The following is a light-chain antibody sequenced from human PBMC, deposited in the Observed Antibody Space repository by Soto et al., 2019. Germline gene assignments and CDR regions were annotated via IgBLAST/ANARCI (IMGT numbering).Light chain of an antibody. V-gene: IGKV1-39*01. J-gene: IGKJ5*01. CDR3: QQSYGTPIT. CDR2: VAS. CDR1: QSISRY. Sequence: MTQSPSSLSASVGDRVTIHCRASQSISRYLNWYHQKPGKAPNLLIYVASSLQSEVPSRFSGSGSGTDFTLTITSLQPEDFATYYCQQSYGTPITFGQGTRLEIK.